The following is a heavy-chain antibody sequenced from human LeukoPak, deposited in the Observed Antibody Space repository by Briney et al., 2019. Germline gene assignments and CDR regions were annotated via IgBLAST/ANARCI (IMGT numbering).Heavy chain of an antibody. CDR2: ISDSGGST. Sequence: GGSLRLSCAVSGLTLSNYGMSWVRQAPGKGREWVAGISDSGGSTYYADSVKGRFTISRDNSKNTLYLPMNSLRAEDTGVYYCASYSSGCRGCLDYWGQGSLVTVSS. V-gene: IGHV3-23*01. J-gene: IGHJ4*02. CDR1: GLTLSNYG. CDR3: ASYSSGCRGCLDY. D-gene: IGHD3-10*01.